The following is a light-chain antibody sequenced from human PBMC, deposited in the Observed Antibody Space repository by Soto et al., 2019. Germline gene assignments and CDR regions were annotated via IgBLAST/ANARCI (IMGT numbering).Light chain of an antibody. CDR2: GAS. J-gene: IGKJ1*01. V-gene: IGKV3-15*01. Sequence: IVMTQSPATLSMSPGERATLSCRASQSLNRDLAWYQQKPGQSPRLLIFGASIWATGIPARFSGSGSGTEFTLTISRLQSEDFAVYYCQQYNNWPWTFGQGTKVEI. CDR3: QQYNNWPWT. CDR1: QSLNRD.